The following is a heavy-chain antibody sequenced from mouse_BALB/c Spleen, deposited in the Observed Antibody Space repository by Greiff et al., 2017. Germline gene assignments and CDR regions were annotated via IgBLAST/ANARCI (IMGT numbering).Heavy chain of an antibody. CDR1: GFTFSSFG. Sequence: EVKLQESGGGLVQPGGSRKLSCAASGFTFSSFGMHWVRQAPEKGLEWVAYISSGSSTIYYADTVKGRFTISRDNPKNTLFLQMTSLRSEDTAMYYCARWDGYDYYYAMDYWGQGTSVTVSS. J-gene: IGHJ4*01. CDR2: ISSGSSTI. D-gene: IGHD2-2*01. V-gene: IGHV5-17*02. CDR3: ARWDGYDYYYAMDY.